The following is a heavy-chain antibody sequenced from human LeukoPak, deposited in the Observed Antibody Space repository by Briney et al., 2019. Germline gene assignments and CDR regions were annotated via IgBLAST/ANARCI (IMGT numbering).Heavy chain of an antibody. V-gene: IGHV3-33*01. Sequence: GRSLRLSCVASGFSFSTYGYHWVRQAPGKGLEWVALIWYDGSKTYYADSVKGRFTVSRDNSRNTLYLQMNGLRDEDTAVYYCARDPGTVTYYFDSWGQGTLVTVSS. CDR1: GFSFSTYG. CDR3: ARDPGTVTYYFDS. J-gene: IGHJ4*02. D-gene: IGHD4-11*01. CDR2: IWYDGSKT.